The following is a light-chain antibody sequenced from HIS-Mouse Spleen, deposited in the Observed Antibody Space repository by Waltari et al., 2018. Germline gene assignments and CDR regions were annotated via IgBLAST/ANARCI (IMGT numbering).Light chain of an antibody. Sequence: SYELIQPPSVSVSLGQTASITCSGDKLGDENACLYQQKPGQSPVLFIYQDSKRPSGFPERFSGSNSGNTATLTISGTQAMDEADYYCQAWDSSTYVFGTGTKVTVL. CDR2: QDS. CDR1: KLGDEN. CDR3: QAWDSSTYV. J-gene: IGLJ1*01. V-gene: IGLV3-1*01.